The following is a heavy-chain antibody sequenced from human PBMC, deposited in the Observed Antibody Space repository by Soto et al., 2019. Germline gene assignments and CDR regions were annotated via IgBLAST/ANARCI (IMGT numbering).Heavy chain of an antibody. CDR1: GFPFSSYG. D-gene: IGHD6-13*01. J-gene: IGHJ4*02. Sequence: PGGSLRLSCAASGFPFSSYGMSWVRQATGKGLEWVSAISGSGGSTYYADSVKGRFTISRDNSKNTLYLQMNSPRAEDTAVYYCAEGSGSSLYSSWGQGTLVTVS. CDR3: AEGSGSSLYSS. V-gene: IGHV3-23*01. CDR2: ISGSGGST.